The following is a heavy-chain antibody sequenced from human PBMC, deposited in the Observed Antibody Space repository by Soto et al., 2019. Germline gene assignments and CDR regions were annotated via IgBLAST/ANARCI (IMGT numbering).Heavy chain of an antibody. CDR1: GGTFSSYT. CDR3: ARLPDIVVVVAATPVDAFDI. Sequence: SVKVSCKASGGTFSSYTISWVRQAPGQGLEWMGRIIPILGIANYAQKFQGRVTITADKSTSTAYMELSSLRSEDTAVYYCARLPDIVVVVAATPVDAFDIWGQGTMVTVSS. V-gene: IGHV1-69*02. CDR2: IIPILGIA. D-gene: IGHD2-15*01. J-gene: IGHJ3*02.